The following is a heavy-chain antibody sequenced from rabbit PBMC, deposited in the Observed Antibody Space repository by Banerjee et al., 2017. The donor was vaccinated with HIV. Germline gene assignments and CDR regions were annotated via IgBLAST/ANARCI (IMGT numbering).Heavy chain of an antibody. CDR2: IYTSSGST. V-gene: IGHV1S43*01. CDR3: ARGYASSSGYYSTRLDL. Sequence: QEQLVESGGGLVQPGGTLTLTCKASGIDFSSYSMCWVRQAPGKGLELIACIYTSSGSTWYASWVNGRFTISRSTSLNTVDLKMTSLTAADTATYLCARGYASSSGYYSTRLDLWGQGTLVTVS. CDR1: GIDFSSYS. J-gene: IGHJ3*01. D-gene: IGHD1-1*01.